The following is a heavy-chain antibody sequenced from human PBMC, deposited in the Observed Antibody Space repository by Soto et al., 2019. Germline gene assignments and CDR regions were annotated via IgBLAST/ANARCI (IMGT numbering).Heavy chain of an antibody. CDR2: IYYSGST. CDR1: GGSISSSSYY. CDR3: PRPFPKHLANSYYGMDV. Sequence: XATLSLTCTVCGGSISSSSYYWGWIRQPPGKGLEWIGSIYYSGSTYYNPSLKSRVIISVDTSKNYFSLKLSSVTAADTAVYYCPRPFPKHLANSYYGMDVCGQRTTVTVSS. V-gene: IGHV4-39*02. J-gene: IGHJ6*02.